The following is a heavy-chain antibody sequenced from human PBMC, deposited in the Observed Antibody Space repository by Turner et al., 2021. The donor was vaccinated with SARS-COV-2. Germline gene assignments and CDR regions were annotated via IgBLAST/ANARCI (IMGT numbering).Heavy chain of an antibody. CDR2: ISYDGSNK. V-gene: IGHV3-30*04. D-gene: IGHD1-26*01. Sequence: QVQLVESGGGVVQPGRSLRLSCAASGFTFSSYAMYWVRQAPGKGLEWVAVISYDGSNKYDADSGKGRFTISRDNSKNTLYLQMNSLRAEDTAVYYCARPKSGNYFDYFDYWGQGTLVTVSS. J-gene: IGHJ4*02. CDR3: ARPKSGNYFDYFDY. CDR1: GFTFSSYA.